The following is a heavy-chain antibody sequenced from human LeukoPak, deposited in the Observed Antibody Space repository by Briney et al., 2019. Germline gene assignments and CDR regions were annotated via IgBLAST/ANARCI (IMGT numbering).Heavy chain of an antibody. V-gene: IGHV3-66*04. CDR2: FYSGGTL. CDR1: GFTVSRNY. CDR3: TRQRSQVTTFDY. J-gene: IGHJ4*02. Sequence: GGSLRLSCVASGFTVSRNYMSWVRQAPGKGLEWVSAFYSGGTLYYADSVKGRFTISIDNSKNTLYLQMNSLGAEDTAMYYCTRQRSQVTTFDYWGQGTRVTVSS. D-gene: IGHD4-17*01.